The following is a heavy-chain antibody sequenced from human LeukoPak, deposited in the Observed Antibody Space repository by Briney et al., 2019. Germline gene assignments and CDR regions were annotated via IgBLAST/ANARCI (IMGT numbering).Heavy chain of an antibody. D-gene: IGHD3-3*01. Sequence: SETLSLTCTVSGGSISSYYWSWIRQPPGKGLEWIGYIYYSGSTNYYPSLKSRVTISVDTSKNQFSLKLSSVTAADTAVYYCARHYYDFWSGSYYYYGMDVWGQGTTVTVSS. V-gene: IGHV4-59*01. CDR2: IYYSGST. CDR1: GGSISSYY. CDR3: ARHYYDFWSGSYYYYGMDV. J-gene: IGHJ6*02.